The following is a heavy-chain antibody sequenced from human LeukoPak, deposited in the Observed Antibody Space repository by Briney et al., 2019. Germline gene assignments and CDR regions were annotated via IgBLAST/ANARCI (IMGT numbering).Heavy chain of an antibody. CDR1: GFTFSNYA. D-gene: IGHD2-2*01. CDR2: ISGDGGST. J-gene: IGHJ6*02. Sequence: SGGSLRLSCSASGFTFSNYAMHWVRQAPGKGLEWVSLISGDGGSTYYADSVKGRFTISRDNSKNSLYLQMNSLRTEDTALYYCAKDFEDIVVVPAAILQPLDYYYYGMDVWGQGTTVTVSS. V-gene: IGHV3-43*02. CDR3: AKDFEDIVVVPAAILQPLDYYYYGMDV.